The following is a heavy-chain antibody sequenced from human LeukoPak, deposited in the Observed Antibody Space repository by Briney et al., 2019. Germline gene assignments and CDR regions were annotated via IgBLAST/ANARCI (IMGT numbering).Heavy chain of an antibody. CDR1: VYTFTSYG. V-gene: IGHV1-18*01. Sequence: AAVTVSCKGSVYTFTSYGIGWVRQPRGKGRDWMGGISDYNDNTNYAQKLQGRVTMTTDTSTSTAYKELRSLRSDDTAVYYCARDFQSGYRSGRYPPDYWGQGTLVTVSS. J-gene: IGHJ4*02. CDR2: ISDYNDNT. D-gene: IGHD6-19*01. CDR3: ARDFQSGYRSGRYPPDY.